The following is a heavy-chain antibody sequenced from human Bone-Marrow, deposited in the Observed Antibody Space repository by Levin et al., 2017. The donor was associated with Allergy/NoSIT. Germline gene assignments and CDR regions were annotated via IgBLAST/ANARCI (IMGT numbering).Heavy chain of an antibody. V-gene: IGHV3-33*01. J-gene: IGHJ4*02. CDR1: GFIFSRYG. CDR2: IWYDGTNK. D-gene: IGHD4-17*01. CDR3: ARGGYGDHEGYFDY. Sequence: GGSLRLSCAASGFIFSRYGVHWVRQAPGKGLEWVAIIWYDGTNKYYADSVKGRFTISRDNSRNTAYLQMNSLRAEDTAVYYCARGGYGDHEGYFDYWAQGTLVTVSS.